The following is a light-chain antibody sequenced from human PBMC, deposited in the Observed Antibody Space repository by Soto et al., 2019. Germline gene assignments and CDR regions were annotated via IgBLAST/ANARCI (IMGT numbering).Light chain of an antibody. CDR1: SSDVGGYNY. CDR2: EVS. V-gene: IGLV2-8*01. Sequence: QSALTQPPSASGSPGQSVTISCTGTSSDVGGYNYVSWYQQHPGKAPKLMIYEVSNRPSGDPDRFSGSKSGNTASLTGSGRQAEDEADYYCSAYAGSNNLGVFGGGTKLTV. CDR3: SAYAGSNNLGV. J-gene: IGLJ3*02.